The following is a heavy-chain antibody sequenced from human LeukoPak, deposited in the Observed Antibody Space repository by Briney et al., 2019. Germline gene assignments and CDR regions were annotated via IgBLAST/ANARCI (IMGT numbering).Heavy chain of an antibody. CDR2: INHSGST. CDR1: GGSISSGSYY. V-gene: IGHV4-39*07. Sequence: SETLSLTCTVSGGSISSGSYYWSWIRQPPGKGLEWIGEINHSGSTNYNPSLKSRVTISVDTSKNQFSLKLSSVTAADTAVYYCAENYGSGDGLWGQGTLVTVSS. CDR3: AENYGSGDGL. D-gene: IGHD3-10*01. J-gene: IGHJ4*02.